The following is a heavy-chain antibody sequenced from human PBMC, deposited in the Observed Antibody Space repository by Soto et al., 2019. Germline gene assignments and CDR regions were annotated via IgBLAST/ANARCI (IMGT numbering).Heavy chain of an antibody. J-gene: IGHJ6*02. CDR1: GFTFGDYA. Sequence: PGGSLRLSCTASGFTFGDYAMSWFRQAPGKGLEWVGFIRSKAYGGTTEYAASVKGRFTISRDDSKSIAYLQMNSLKTEDTAVYYCTRVQYNCTNGVCYRGYYYGMDVWGQGTTVTVSS. D-gene: IGHD2-8*01. CDR3: TRVQYNCTNGVCYRGYYYGMDV. CDR2: IRSKAYGGTT. V-gene: IGHV3-49*03.